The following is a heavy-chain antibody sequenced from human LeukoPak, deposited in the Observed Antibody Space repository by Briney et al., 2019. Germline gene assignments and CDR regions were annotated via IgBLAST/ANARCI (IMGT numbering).Heavy chain of an antibody. J-gene: IGHJ4*02. V-gene: IGHV3-23*01. D-gene: IGHD3-16*02. CDR2: ISGSGGST. CDR3: AKDRGLRLGELSIFDY. CDR1: GFTFSSYA. Sequence: PGGSLRLSCAASGFTFSSYAMSWVRQAPGKGQEWVSAISGSGGSTYYADSVKGRFTISRDNSKNTLYLQMNSLRAEDTAVYYCAKDRGLRLGELSIFDYWGQGTLVTVSS.